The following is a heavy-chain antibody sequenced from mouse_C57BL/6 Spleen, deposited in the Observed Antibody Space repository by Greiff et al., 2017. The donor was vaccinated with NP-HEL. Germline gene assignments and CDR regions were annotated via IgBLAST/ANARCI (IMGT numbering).Heavy chain of an antibody. CDR1: GYTFTDYN. CDR3: ARGGYDYDEAAWFAY. V-gene: IGHV1-18*01. CDR2: INPNNGGT. J-gene: IGHJ3*01. D-gene: IGHD2-4*01. Sequence: EVQLQQSGPELVKPGASVKIPCKASGYTFTDYNMDWVKQSHGKSLEWIGDINPNNGGTIYNQKFKGKATLTVDKSSSTAYMELRSLTSEDTAVYYCARGGYDYDEAAWFAYWGQGTLVTVSA.